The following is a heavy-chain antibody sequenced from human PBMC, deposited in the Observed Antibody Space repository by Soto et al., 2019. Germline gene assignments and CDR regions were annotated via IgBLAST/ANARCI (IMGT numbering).Heavy chain of an antibody. V-gene: IGHV3-21*01. Sequence: EVQLVESGGGLVKPGGSLILSCAASGFIFSSFNMNWVRQAPGKGLEWVSSITSGSAYIYYADSVRGRFTVSRDNARNSLYLQMDSLRAEDTAVYYCARDYLPRLRFLDNWGQGILVTVSS. D-gene: IGHD3-3*01. J-gene: IGHJ4*02. CDR1: GFIFSSFN. CDR3: ARDYLPRLRFLDN. CDR2: ITSGSAYI.